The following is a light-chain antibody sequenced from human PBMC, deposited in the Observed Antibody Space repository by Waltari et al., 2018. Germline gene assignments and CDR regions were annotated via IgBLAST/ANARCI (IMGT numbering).Light chain of an antibody. J-gene: IGKJ1*01. Sequence: SCMASQSVCSALAWYQQKPGQAPRLLIYGASTSATGIPDRFSGSGSGTDFSLTISRLEPDDFAVYYCQHYLKLPVTFGQGTTVEI. CDR3: QHYLKLPVT. CDR2: GAS. CDR1: QSVCSA. V-gene: IGKV3-20*01.